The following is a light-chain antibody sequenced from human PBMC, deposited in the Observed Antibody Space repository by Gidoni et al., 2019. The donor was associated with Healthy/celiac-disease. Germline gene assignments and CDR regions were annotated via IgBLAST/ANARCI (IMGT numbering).Light chain of an antibody. J-gene: IGKJ2*01. CDR3: QQYNNWPPFT. V-gene: IGKV3-15*01. CDR2: RTS. CDR1: QSVSNN. Sequence: EIVITQSPATLSVSPGERATLSCRASQSVSNNLAWYQQKPGQAPRLLIYRTSTRATGIPGSFSGSGSGTEFALTISSLQSEDFGVYYCQQYNNWPPFTFGQGTKLEIK.